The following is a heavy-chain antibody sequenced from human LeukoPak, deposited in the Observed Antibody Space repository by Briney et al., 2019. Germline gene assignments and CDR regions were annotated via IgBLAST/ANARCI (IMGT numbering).Heavy chain of an antibody. J-gene: IGHJ6*02. V-gene: IGHV1-69*13. CDR1: GGTFSSYA. Sequence: ASVKVSCKASGGTFSSYAISWVRQAPGQGLEWMGGIIPIFGTANYAQKFQGRVTITADESTSTAYMELSSLRSEDTAVYYCTRMKTFNYDFWSGYYTGYYYYGMDVWGQGTTVTVSS. CDR3: TRMKTFNYDFWSGYYTGYYYYGMDV. CDR2: IIPIFGTA. D-gene: IGHD3-3*01.